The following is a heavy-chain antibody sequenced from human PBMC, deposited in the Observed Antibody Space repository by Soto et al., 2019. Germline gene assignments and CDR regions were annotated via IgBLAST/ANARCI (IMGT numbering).Heavy chain of an antibody. Sequence: QVQLVQSGAEVKKPGSSVKVSCKASGGTFSSYAISWVRQAPGQGLEWMGGIIPIFGTANYAQKFQGRVTITADESTSTAYMELSSLRSGATAVYSFARVPAARAQYFGYWCQGTLVTVSS. CDR2: IIPIFGTA. CDR1: GGTFSSYA. J-gene: IGHJ4*02. V-gene: IGHV1-69*01. CDR3: ARVPAARAQYFGY. D-gene: IGHD6-6*01.